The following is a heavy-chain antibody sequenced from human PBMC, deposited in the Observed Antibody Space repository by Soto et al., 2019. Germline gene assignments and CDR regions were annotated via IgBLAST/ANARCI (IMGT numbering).Heavy chain of an antibody. CDR2: IYYSGST. V-gene: IGHV4-61*01. CDR1: GGSVSSGSYY. J-gene: IGHJ3*02. Sequence: SETLSLTCTVSGGSVSSGSYYWSWIRQPPGKGLEWIGYIYYSGSTNYNPSLKSRVTISVDTSKNQFSLKLSSVTAADTAVYYCARDIQRGYSYGYGAFDIWGQGTMVTV. D-gene: IGHD5-18*01. CDR3: ARDIQRGYSYGYGAFDI.